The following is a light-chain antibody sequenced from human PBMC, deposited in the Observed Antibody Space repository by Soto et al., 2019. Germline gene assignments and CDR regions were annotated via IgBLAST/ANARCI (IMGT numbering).Light chain of an antibody. V-gene: IGLV2-14*01. CDR2: EVS. Sequence: QSALTQPASVSGSPGQSITISCTGTSSDVGVYNYVSWYQQHPGKAPKLIIYEVSYRPSGVSNRFSGSKSGNTASLTISGLQAEDEADYYCSSYTSSRTLVFGGGTQLTVL. CDR1: SSDVGVYNY. J-gene: IGLJ2*01. CDR3: SSYTSSRTLV.